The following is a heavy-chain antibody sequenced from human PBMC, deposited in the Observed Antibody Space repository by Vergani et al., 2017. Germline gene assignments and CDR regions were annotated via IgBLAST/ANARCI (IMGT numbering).Heavy chain of an antibody. V-gene: IGHV3-9*01. D-gene: IGHD6-13*01. CDR1: GFTFDDYA. CDR3: AKVFSAGDWXFDL. Sequence: EVQLVESGGGLVQPGRSLRLSCAASGFTFDDYAMHWVRQAPGKGLEWVSGISWNSGSIGYADSVKGRFTISRDNAKNSLYLQMNSLRAEDTAVYYCAKVFSAGDWXFDLGGRGTLVTVSS. J-gene: IGHJ2*01. CDR2: ISWNSGSI.